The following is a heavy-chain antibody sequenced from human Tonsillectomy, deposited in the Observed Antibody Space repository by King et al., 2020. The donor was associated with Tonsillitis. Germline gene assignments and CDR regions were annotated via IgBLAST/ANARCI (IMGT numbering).Heavy chain of an antibody. CDR1: GFTVSSNY. Sequence: QLVQSGGGLIQPGGSLRLSCAASGFTVSSNYMSWVRQAPGKGLEWVSVIYSGGSTYYADSVKGRFTISRDNSKNTLYLQMNSLRAEDTAVYYCARDNNDILTGYWGDIDYWGQGALVTVAS. CDR2: IYSGGST. V-gene: IGHV3-53*01. CDR3: ARDNNDILTGYWGDIDY. J-gene: IGHJ4*02. D-gene: IGHD3-9*01.